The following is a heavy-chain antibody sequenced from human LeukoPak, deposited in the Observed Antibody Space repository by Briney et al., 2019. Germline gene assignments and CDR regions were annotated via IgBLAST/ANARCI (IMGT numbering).Heavy chain of an antibody. CDR3: ARLAGSWYIYYYYGMDV. CDR2: ITSSSSHV. J-gene: IGHJ6*02. V-gene: IGHV3-21*01. Sequence: GGSLRLSCAASGFTFSRYSLSWVRRAPGTGLEWVSSITSSSSHVFYADSVKGRFTISRDNAKNSLYLQMNSLRAEDTAVYYCARLAGSWYIYYYYGMDVWGQGTTVTVSS. D-gene: IGHD6-13*01. CDR1: GFTFSRYS.